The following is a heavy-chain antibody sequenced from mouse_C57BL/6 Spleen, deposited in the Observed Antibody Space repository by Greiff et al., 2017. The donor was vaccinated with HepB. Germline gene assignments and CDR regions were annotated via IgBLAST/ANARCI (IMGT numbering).Heavy chain of an antibody. J-gene: IGHJ3*01. CDR1: GYTFTDYY. Sequence: QVQLQQSGAELVRPGASVKLSCKASGYTFTDYYINWVKQRPGQGLEWIARIYPGSGNTYYNEKFKGKATLTAEKSSSTAYMQLSSLTSEDSAVYFCAREYYGSSYVFAYWGQGTLVTVSA. CDR2: IYPGSGNT. CDR3: AREYYGSSYVFAY. V-gene: IGHV1-76*01. D-gene: IGHD1-1*01.